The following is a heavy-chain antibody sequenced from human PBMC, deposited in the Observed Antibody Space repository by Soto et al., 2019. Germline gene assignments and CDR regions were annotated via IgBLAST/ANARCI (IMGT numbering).Heavy chain of an antibody. D-gene: IGHD3-22*01. CDR1: GATFSSYA. Sequence: QVQLVQSGAEVKKPGSSVKVSCKASGATFSSYAINWVRQAPGQGLEWRGGIIPMFGTANYAQKFKGRVPITAGESTSTVYMELSILRSEDTAVYYCARVGPAHYYDSSGYYSPLDYWGQGTLVTVSS. CDR2: IIPMFGTA. V-gene: IGHV1-69*01. CDR3: ARVGPAHYYDSSGYYSPLDY. J-gene: IGHJ4*02.